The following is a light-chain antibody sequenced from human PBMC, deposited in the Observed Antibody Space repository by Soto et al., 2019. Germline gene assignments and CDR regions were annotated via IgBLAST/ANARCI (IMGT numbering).Light chain of an antibody. Sequence: EIVLTQSPGTLSLSPGERATLSRRASQSVSSSYLAWYQQKPAQAPRLLIYGASSRATGIPDRFSGIGSGTDFTLTISRLEPEDFAVYYCQQYGSSPITFGQGTRLEIK. CDR2: GAS. CDR3: QQYGSSPIT. CDR1: QSVSSSY. V-gene: IGKV3-20*01. J-gene: IGKJ5*01.